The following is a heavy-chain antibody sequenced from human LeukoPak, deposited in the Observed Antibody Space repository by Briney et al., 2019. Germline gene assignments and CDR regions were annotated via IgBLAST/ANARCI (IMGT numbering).Heavy chain of an antibody. J-gene: IGHJ4*02. D-gene: IGHD3-22*01. Sequence: GGSLTLPCADSGFTFSSYAMSWVRQAPGKGLEGVSIISSSCGDTHYAYSVKGRLTISRDNSKNTLSLQMNSLRAEDTAVYYCAKDLDRSGSHYVVYNWGEGALVTVSS. CDR3: AKDLDRSGSHYVVYN. V-gene: IGHV3-23*01. CDR1: GFTFSSYA. CDR2: ISSSCGDT.